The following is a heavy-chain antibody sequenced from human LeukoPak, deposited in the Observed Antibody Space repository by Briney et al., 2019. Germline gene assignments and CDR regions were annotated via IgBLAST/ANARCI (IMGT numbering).Heavy chain of an antibody. CDR2: INPNSGGT. CDR1: GYTFTSYG. CDR3: ARDGRVRSSWPFDY. D-gene: IGHD6-13*01. V-gene: IGHV1-2*02. Sequence: ASVKVSCKASGYTFTSYGISWVRQAPGQGLEWMGWINPNSGGTNYAQKFQGRVTMTRDTSISTAYMELSRLRSDDTAVYYCARDGRVRSSWPFDYWGQGTLVTVSS. J-gene: IGHJ4*02.